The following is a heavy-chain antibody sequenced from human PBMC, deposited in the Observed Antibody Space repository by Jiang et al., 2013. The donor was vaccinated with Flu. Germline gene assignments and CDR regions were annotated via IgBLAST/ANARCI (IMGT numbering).Heavy chain of an antibody. CDR2: ISAYNGST. V-gene: IGHV1-18*01. Sequence: GAEVKKPGASVKVSCKAFDSSFTTYGFSWVRQAPGQGLEWMGWISAYNGSTNYAPKFQGRITMTTDTSTSTVYMELSSLRSEDTAVYYCARLRSRRGENYDILTGYYGPYFDYWGQGTLVTVSS. CDR3: ARLRSRRGENYDILTGYYGPYFDY. D-gene: IGHD3-9*01. J-gene: IGHJ4*02. CDR1: DSSFTTYG.